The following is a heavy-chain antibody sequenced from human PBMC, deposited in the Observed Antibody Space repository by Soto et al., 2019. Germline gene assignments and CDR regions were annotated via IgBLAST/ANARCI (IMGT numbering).Heavy chain of an antibody. CDR1: GGSISSYY. CDR2: IYTSGST. V-gene: IGHV4-4*07. D-gene: IGHD5-18*01. Sequence: QVQLQESGPGLVKPSETLSLTCTVSGGSISSYYWSWIRQPAGKGLEGIGRIYTSGSTNYNPSLKSRVPMSVDTSKSQFSLKLSSVTAADTAEYYCGRGASYRFDYWGQGTLVTVSS. J-gene: IGHJ4*02. CDR3: GRGASYRFDY.